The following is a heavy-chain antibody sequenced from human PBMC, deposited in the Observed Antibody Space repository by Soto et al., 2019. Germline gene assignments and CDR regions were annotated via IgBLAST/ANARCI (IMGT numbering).Heavy chain of an antibody. D-gene: IGHD2-8*01. CDR3: AKGEARTLAYYFRMVA. J-gene: IGHJ6*03. CDR2: ITGSGGVT. Sequence: PGGSLRLSCAASGVTSDFAMTWVRQPPGGGLEWVAAITGSGGVTYHADSVRGRFTISRDNSKNMLFLQIDSLSAGDTAVYYCAKGEARTLAYYFRMVAWGKGTTVTVSS. CDR1: GVTSDFA. V-gene: IGHV3-23*01.